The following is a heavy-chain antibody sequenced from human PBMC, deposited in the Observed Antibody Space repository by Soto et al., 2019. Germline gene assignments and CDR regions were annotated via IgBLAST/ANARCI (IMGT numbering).Heavy chain of an antibody. CDR2: ISYDGSNK. V-gene: IGHV3-30*03. CDR3: ASSGYSYGYYRAIDY. J-gene: IGHJ4*02. D-gene: IGHD5-18*01. CDR1: GFTFSSYG. Sequence: QVQLVESGGGVVQPGRSLRLSCAASGFTFSSYGMHWVRQAPGKGLEWVAVISYDGSNKYYADSVKGRFTISRDNSKNYLYLQMNSLRAEDTAVYYCASSGYSYGYYRAIDYWGQGTLVTVSS.